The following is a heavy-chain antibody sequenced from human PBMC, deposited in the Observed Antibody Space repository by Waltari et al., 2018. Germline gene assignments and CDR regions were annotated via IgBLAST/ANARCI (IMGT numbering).Heavy chain of an antibody. Sequence: QVQLVQSGAEVKKPGASVKVSCKASGYTFTGYYMHWVRQAPGQGLEWMGLINPNSGGTNYAQKFQGRVTMTRDTSISTAYMELSRLRSDDTAVYYCARAPDDYVWGSYRFYFDYWGQGTLVTVSS. CDR2: INPNSGGT. CDR1: GYTFTGYY. D-gene: IGHD3-16*02. CDR3: ARAPDDYVWGSYRFYFDY. V-gene: IGHV1-2*02. J-gene: IGHJ4*02.